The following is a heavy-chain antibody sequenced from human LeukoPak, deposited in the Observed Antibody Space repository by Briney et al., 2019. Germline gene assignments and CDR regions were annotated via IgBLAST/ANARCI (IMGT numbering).Heavy chain of an antibody. Sequence: GESLKTSCKGSGYSFTSYWIGWVRQMPGKGLEWMGIIYPGDSDTRYSPSFQGQVTISADKSISTAYLQWSSLKASDTAMYYCARLRRYYDSSGYRDDAFDIWGQGTMVTVSS. J-gene: IGHJ3*02. D-gene: IGHD3-22*01. CDR2: IYPGDSDT. CDR1: GYSFTSYW. CDR3: ARLRRYYDSSGYRDDAFDI. V-gene: IGHV5-51*01.